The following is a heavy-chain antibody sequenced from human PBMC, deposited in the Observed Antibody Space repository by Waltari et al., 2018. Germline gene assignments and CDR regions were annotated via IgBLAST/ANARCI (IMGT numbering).Heavy chain of an antibody. D-gene: IGHD3-16*01. CDR2: IYYSGST. V-gene: IGHV4-39*07. CDR3: AREGEARAFDI. CDR1: GGSISSSSYY. J-gene: IGHJ3*02. Sequence: QLQLQESGPGLVKPSETLSLTCTVSGGSISSSSYYWGWIRQPPGKGLEWIGSIYYSGSTYYNPSRKSRVTISVDTSKNQFSLKLSSVTAADTAVYYCAREGEARAFDIWGQGTMVTVSS.